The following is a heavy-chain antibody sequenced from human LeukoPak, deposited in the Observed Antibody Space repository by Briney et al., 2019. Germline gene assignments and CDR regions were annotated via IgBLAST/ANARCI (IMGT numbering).Heavy chain of an antibody. Sequence: GGSLRLSCAASGFTFSDYYMSWIRQAPGKALEWVSYVSSGSSTIYYADSVKGRFTVSRDNGKRSLYLHMNSLRAEDTAVYYCAREDKTHREDSYYYFDYWGQGTLVTVSS. CDR3: AREDKTHREDSYYYFDY. V-gene: IGHV3-11*01. CDR1: GFTFSDYY. CDR2: VSSGSSTI. D-gene: IGHD1-26*01. J-gene: IGHJ4*02.